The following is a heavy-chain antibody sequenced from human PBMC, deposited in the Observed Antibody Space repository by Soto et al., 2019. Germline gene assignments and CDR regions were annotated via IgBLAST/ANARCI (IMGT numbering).Heavy chain of an antibody. CDR1: GYNFGGYR. CDR2: IYPSDSDT. Sequence: GESLKSSCKGSGYNFGGYRIAWGRQMPGKGLGLMGIIYPSDSDTRYRPSFQGQVTISADKSISSSYLQWSSLRASDTAMYYCARGGVSTRTFDYWGQGTPVTVSS. J-gene: IGHJ4*02. D-gene: IGHD3-3*01. CDR3: ARGGVSTRTFDY. V-gene: IGHV5-51*01.